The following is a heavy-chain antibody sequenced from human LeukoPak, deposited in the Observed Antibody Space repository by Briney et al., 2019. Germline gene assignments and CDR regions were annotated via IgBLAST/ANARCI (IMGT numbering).Heavy chain of an antibody. V-gene: IGHV3-23*01. D-gene: IGHD6-13*01. CDR3: ANPKVLLAATDY. J-gene: IGHJ4*02. CDR2: ISGSGGST. CDR1: GFPFNTYN. Sequence: PGGSLRLSCAASGFPFNTYNMNWVRQAPGKGLEWVSAISGSGGSTYYADSVKGRFTISRDNSKNTLYLQMNSLRAEDTAVYYCANPKVLLAATDYWGQGTLVTVSS.